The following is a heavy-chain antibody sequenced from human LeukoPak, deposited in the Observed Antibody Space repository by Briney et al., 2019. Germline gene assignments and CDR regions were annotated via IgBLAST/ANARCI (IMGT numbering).Heavy chain of an antibody. V-gene: IGHV3-30*18. CDR3: AKDRVVVPAAAPLGYYYYGMDV. CDR2: ISYDGSNK. J-gene: IGHJ6*02. D-gene: IGHD2-2*01. CDR1: GFTFSSYG. Sequence: PGGPLRLSCAASGFTFSSYGMHWVRQAPGKGLEWVAVISYDGSNKYYADSVKGRFTISRDNSKNTLYLQMNSLRAEDTAVYYCAKDRVVVPAAAPLGYYYYGMDVWGQGTTVTVSS.